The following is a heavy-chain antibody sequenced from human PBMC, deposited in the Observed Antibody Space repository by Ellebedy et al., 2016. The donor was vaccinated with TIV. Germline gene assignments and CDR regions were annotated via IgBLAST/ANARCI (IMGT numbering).Heavy chain of an antibody. CDR2: IYNSGGT. D-gene: IGHD2-2*01. J-gene: IGHJ6*03. CDR3: ARDGTVLVPAADMDV. Sequence: SETLSLTCTVSGGSITNHYWTWVRQAPGKGLEWIGYIYNSGGTNYHPSLKSRVTISADTSKNQFSLTLRSVTAADTAVYFCARDGTVLVPAADMDVWGKGTTVTVSS. CDR1: GGSITNHY. V-gene: IGHV4-59*11.